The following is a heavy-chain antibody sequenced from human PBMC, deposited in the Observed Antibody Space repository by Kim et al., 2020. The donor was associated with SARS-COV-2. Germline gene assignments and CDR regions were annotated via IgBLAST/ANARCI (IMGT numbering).Heavy chain of an antibody. CDR3: ARGSVDTAIPYNWFDP. CDR1: GYTFTSYG. V-gene: IGHV1-18*04. Sequence: ASVKVSCKASGYTFTSYGISWVRQAPGQGLEWMGWISAYNGNTNYAQKLQGRVTMTTDTSTSTAYMELRSLRSDDTAAYYCARGSVDTAIPYNWFDPWGQGTLVTVSS. CDR2: ISAYNGNT. J-gene: IGHJ5*02. D-gene: IGHD5-18*01.